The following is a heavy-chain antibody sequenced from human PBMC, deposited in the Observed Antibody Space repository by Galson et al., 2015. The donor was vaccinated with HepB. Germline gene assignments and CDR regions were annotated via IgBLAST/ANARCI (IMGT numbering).Heavy chain of an antibody. D-gene: IGHD6-19*01. J-gene: IGHJ4*02. V-gene: IGHV3-21*01. CDR1: GFTFSSYS. Sequence: SLRLSCAASGFTFSSYSMNWVRQAPGKGLEWVSSISSSSSYIYYADSVKGRFTISRDNAKNSLYLQMNSLRAEDTAVYYCARELPYSSGWPQGRGDYWGQGTLVTVSS. CDR3: ARELPYSSGWPQGRGDY. CDR2: ISSSSSYI.